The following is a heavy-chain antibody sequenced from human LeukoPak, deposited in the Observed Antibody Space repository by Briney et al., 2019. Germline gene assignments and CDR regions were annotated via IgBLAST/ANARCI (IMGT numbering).Heavy chain of an antibody. J-gene: IGHJ4*02. D-gene: IGHD1-14*01. V-gene: IGHV4-61*02. Sequence: PSETLSLTCTVSGDSISSGSYYWSWLRQPAGKGLEWIGRVYTSGSTNYNPSLRSRVTISVDSSKNQFSLKLNSVTAADTAVYYCARAPRAYNIRFDYWGQGTLVTVSS. CDR1: GDSISSGSYY. CDR2: VYTSGST. CDR3: ARAPRAYNIRFDY.